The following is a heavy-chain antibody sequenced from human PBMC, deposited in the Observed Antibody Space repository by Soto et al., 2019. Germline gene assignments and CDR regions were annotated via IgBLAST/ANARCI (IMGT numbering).Heavy chain of an antibody. V-gene: IGHV3-11*06. D-gene: IGHD6-6*01. CDR1: GFTFSDYY. CDR3: ARWQLAQVGAFDI. CDR2: ISSSSSYT. J-gene: IGHJ3*02. Sequence: GGSLRLSCAASGFTFSDYYMSWIRQAPGKGLEWVSYISSSSSYTNYADSVKGRFTISRDNAKNSLYLQMNSLRAEDTAVYYCARWQLAQVGAFDIWGRGTMVTVSS.